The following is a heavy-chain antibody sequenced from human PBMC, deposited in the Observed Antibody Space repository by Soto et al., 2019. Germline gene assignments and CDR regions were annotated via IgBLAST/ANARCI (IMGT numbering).Heavy chain of an antibody. J-gene: IGHJ4*02. CDR3: ARVEQWLYIAKY. CDR2: ISDDGSNK. V-gene: IGHV3-30-3*01. D-gene: IGHD6-19*01. CDR1: GFTFSSFA. Sequence: LSLSCAASGFTFSSFAMHWVRQAPGKGLEWVAVISDDGSNKYYADSVKGRFTISRDNSKNTLYLQMSSLRSEDTAVYSCARVEQWLYIAKYWGQGTLVTVSS.